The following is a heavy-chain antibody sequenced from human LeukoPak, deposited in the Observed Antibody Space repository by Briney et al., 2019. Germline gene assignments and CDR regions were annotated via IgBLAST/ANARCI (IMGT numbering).Heavy chain of an antibody. J-gene: IGHJ1*01. V-gene: IGHV1-69*05. CDR2: IIPMSDTA. CDR1: GGIYRITS. CDR3: ATYGGNTAEYFQH. D-gene: IGHD4-23*01. Sequence: SVKVSCKISGGIYRITSITWVRQAPGQGLEWMGEIIPMSDTANYAQNFQGRVTITKDEYTSTAYMELSSLIPDDTALYYCATYGGNTAEYFQHWGQGTLVTVSS.